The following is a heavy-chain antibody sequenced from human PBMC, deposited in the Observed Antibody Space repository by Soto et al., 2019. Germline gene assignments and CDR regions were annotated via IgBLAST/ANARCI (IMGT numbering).Heavy chain of an antibody. CDR2: ISAYNGNT. CDR1: GYTFSSYC. CDR3: ARDRYCSSTSCYASYYYYGMDV. Sequence: GSVKVSCKASGYTFSSYCISWVRQASGQRLEWMGWISAYNGNTNYAQKLQGRVTMTTDTSTSTAYMELRSLRSDDTAVYYCARDRYCSSTSCYASYYYYGMDVWGQGTTVTVSS. V-gene: IGHV1-18*01. D-gene: IGHD2-2*01. J-gene: IGHJ6*02.